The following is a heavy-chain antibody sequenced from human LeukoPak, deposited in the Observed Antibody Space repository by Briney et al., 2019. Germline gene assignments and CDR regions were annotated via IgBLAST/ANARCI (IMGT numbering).Heavy chain of an antibody. CDR1: GYTFTSYD. Sequence: ASVKVSCKTSGYTFTSYDLNWVRQAPGQGLEWMGGIIPIFDTTNYAQNFQGRVTITADKSTNTAYMELSSLRSEDTAVYYCARAIRGSKIASRYYFYYMDIWGKGTTVTVSS. V-gene: IGHV1-69*06. J-gene: IGHJ6*03. CDR3: ARAIRGSKIASRYYFYYMDI. CDR2: IIPIFDTT. D-gene: IGHD3-10*01.